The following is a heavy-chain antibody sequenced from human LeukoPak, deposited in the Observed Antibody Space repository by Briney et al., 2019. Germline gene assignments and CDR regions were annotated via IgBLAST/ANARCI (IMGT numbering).Heavy chain of an antibody. CDR2: IYPGDSDA. D-gene: IGHD3-3*01. V-gene: IGHV5-51*01. Sequence: KAGESLKISCKGSGYSFTSYWIGWVRKRPGKGLEWRGIIYPGDSDARYSPSFQGQVTISADKSIRPAYLQWSRLKASDTAMYYCAIATYYDLYYSYGMAAWGKGPTVPASS. CDR3: AIATYYDLYYSYGMAA. J-gene: IGHJ6*04. CDR1: GYSFTSYW.